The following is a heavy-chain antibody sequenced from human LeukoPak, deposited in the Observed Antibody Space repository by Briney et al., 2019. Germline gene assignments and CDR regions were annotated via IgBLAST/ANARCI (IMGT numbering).Heavy chain of an antibody. J-gene: IGHJ3*02. V-gene: IGHV4-34*01. Sequence: SETLSLTCAVYGGSFSGCYWSWIRQPPGKGLEWIGEINHSGSTNYNPSLKSRVTISVDTSKNQFSLKLSSVTAADTAVYYCAREPLALDAFDIWGQGTMVTVSS. CDR1: GGSFSGCY. CDR3: AREPLALDAFDI. CDR2: INHSGST.